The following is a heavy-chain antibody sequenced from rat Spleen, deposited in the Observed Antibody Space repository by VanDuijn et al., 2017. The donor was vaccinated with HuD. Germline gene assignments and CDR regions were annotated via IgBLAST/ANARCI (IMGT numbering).Heavy chain of an antibody. CDR1: GFTFSNYG. CDR3: ARRHYGYTDYFDY. Sequence: EVQLVESGGGLVQPGRSLKLSCAASGFTFSNYGMAWVRQAPTKGLEWVATISSDGSSTYYRDSVEGRFTISRDNAKNSLYLQMDSLGSEDTATYYCARRHYGYTDYFDYWGQGVMVTVSS. D-gene: IGHD1-11*01. CDR2: ISSDGSST. J-gene: IGHJ2*01. V-gene: IGHV5-29*01.